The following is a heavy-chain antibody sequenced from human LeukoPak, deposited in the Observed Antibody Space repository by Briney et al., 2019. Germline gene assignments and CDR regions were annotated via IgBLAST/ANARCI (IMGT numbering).Heavy chain of an antibody. CDR2: INHIGST. CDR1: GGSFSGYY. J-gene: IGHJ3*02. V-gene: IGHV4-34*01. Sequence: SSETLSLTCAVYGGSFSGYYWSWIRQPPGKGLEWIGEINHIGSTNYNPSLKSRVTISVDASKNQFSLKLNSVTAADTAVYYCARGAPKEIQLWLRLRGVAFDIWGQGTMVTVSS. D-gene: IGHD5-18*01. CDR3: ARGAPKEIQLWLRLRGVAFDI.